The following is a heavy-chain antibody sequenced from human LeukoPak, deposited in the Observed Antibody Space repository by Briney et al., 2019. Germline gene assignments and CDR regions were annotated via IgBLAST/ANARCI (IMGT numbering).Heavy chain of an antibody. D-gene: IGHD5-18*01. CDR3: TTTTWIQLWFDGYFDY. J-gene: IGHJ4*02. V-gene: IGHV3-15*01. CDR1: GFTFSNAW. Sequence: GGSLRLPCAASGFTFSNAWMSWVRQAPGKGLEWVGRIKSKTDGGTTDYAAPVKGRFTISRDDSKNTLYLQMNSLKTEGTAVYYCTTTTWIQLWFDGYFDYWGQGTLVTVSS. CDR2: IKSKTDGGTT.